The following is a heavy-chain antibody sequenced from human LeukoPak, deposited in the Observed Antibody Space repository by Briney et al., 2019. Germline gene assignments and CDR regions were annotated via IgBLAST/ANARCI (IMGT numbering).Heavy chain of an antibody. D-gene: IGHD3-16*02. CDR1: GGSISSSSYY. V-gene: IGHV4-39*07. Sequence: SETLSLTCTVSGGSISSSSYYWGWIRQPPGKGLEWIGSIYHSGSTNYNPSLKSRVTISVDTSKNQFSLKLSSVTAADTAVYYCARDLSGYDYVWGSYRPPNGFDPWGQGTLVTVSS. CDR2: IYHSGST. CDR3: ARDLSGYDYVWGSYRPPNGFDP. J-gene: IGHJ5*02.